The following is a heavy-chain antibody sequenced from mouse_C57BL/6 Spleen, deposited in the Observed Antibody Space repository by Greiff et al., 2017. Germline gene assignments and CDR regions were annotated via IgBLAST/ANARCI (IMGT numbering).Heavy chain of an antibody. CDR1: GYAFTHYL. D-gene: IGHD1-1*01. J-gene: IGHJ4*01. V-gene: IGHV1-54*01. CDR2: ITPGSGGT. Sequence: QLQQSGAELVRPGTSVKVSFKASGYAFTHYLIEWVKPRPGQGPEWIGVITPGSGGTNYNAKFKGKATLTADKSSSTAYMQLSSLTSEDSAVYFCARGDYYGSNAMDYWGQGTSVTVSS. CDR3: ARGDYYGSNAMDY.